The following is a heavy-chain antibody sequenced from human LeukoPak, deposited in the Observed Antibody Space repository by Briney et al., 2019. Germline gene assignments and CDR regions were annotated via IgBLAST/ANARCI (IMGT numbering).Heavy chain of an antibody. CDR3: SGEVGPFCPLGY. CDR1: GGSISGTNW. D-gene: IGHD2/OR15-2a*01. V-gene: IGHV4/OR15-8*02. Sequence: PSETLSLTCGVSGGSISGTNWWSWVRQPPGQGLEWIGEISLAGQTNYNPSLNGRVTMSLDKSSNQLSLHLTSVTAADTATYFFSGEVGPFCPLGYWGRGALVIFSS. CDR2: ISLAGQT. J-gene: IGHJ4*02.